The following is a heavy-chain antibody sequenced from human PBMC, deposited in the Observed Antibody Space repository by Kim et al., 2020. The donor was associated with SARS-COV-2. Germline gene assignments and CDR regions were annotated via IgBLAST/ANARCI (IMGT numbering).Heavy chain of an antibody. J-gene: IGHJ6*02. Sequence: GESLKISCKGSGYSFTSYWIGWVRQMPGKGLEWMGIIYPGDSDTRYSPSFQGQVTISADKSISTAYLHWSSLKASDTAIYYCARHWGSSSWYYQYGMDVWGQGTTVTVSS. D-gene: IGHD6-13*01. CDR1: GYSFTSYW. V-gene: IGHV5-51*01. CDR2: IYPGDSDT. CDR3: ARHWGSSSWYYQYGMDV.